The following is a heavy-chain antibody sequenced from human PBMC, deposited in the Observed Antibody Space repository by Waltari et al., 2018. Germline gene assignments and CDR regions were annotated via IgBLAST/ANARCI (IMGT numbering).Heavy chain of an antibody. Sequence: QVQLVQSGAEVKKPGASVKVSCKASGYTFTGYYMHWVRQDPEQGLEWMGRINPNSGSTNYAQKFQGRVTMTRDTSISTAYMELSRLRSDDTAVYYCARDPMGCSSTSCYYYYYMDVWGKGTTVTVSS. J-gene: IGHJ6*03. D-gene: IGHD2-2*01. CDR2: INPNSGST. CDR1: GYTFTGYY. CDR3: ARDPMGCSSTSCYYYYYMDV. V-gene: IGHV1-2*06.